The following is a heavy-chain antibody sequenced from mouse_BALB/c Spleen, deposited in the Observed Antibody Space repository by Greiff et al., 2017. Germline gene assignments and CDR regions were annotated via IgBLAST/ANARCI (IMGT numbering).Heavy chain of an antibody. CDR3: ARPYGNHAMDD. V-gene: IGHV7-3*02. CDR2: IRNKANGYTT. Sequence: EVQGVESGGGLVQPGGSLRLSCATSGFTFTDYYMSWVRQPPGKALEWLGFIRNKANGYTTEYSASVKGRFTISRDNSQSILYLQMNTLRAEDSATYYCARPYGNHAMDDWGQGTSVTVSS. CDR1: GFTFTDYY. J-gene: IGHJ4*01. D-gene: IGHD2-10*02.